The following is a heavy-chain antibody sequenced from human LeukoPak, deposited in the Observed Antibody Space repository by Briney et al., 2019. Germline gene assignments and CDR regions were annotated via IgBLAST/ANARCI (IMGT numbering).Heavy chain of an antibody. CDR2: IYPGDSDT. CDR3: VRGLSARISKKNTEFFQY. CDR1: GYTFSTYW. D-gene: IGHD1/OR15-1a*01. V-gene: IGHV5-51*01. J-gene: IGHJ1*01. Sequence: AGESLKISCQGSGYTFSTYWLAWVRQMPGKGPEWMGIIYPGDSDTRYSPSFEGQVTISADKSINTAFLQWSSLRASDTAMCYCVRGLSARISKKNTEFFQYWGQGTLVTVSS.